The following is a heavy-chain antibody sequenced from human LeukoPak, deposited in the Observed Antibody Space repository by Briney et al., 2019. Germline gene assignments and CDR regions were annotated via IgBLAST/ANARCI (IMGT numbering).Heavy chain of an antibody. D-gene: IGHD3-3*01. CDR2: ISSSSYI. Sequence: GGSLRLSCAASGFTFSSYSMNWVRQAPGKGLEWVSSISSSSYIYYADSVKGRFTISRDNAKNSLYLQMNSLRAEDTAVYYCARGSSDYDFWSGYRGEAFDIWGQGTMVTVSS. CDR3: ARGSSDYDFWSGYRGEAFDI. CDR1: GFTFSSYS. J-gene: IGHJ3*02. V-gene: IGHV3-21*01.